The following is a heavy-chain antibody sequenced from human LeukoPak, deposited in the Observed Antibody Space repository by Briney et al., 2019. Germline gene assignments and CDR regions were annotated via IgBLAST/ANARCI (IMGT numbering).Heavy chain of an antibody. V-gene: IGHV3-48*04. CDR3: ARDSGWAVAGSRPFDY. CDR1: GFTFSSYS. CDR2: ISSSSSTI. Sequence: GGSLRLSCAASGFTFSSYSMNWVRQAPGKGLEWVSYISSSSSTIYYADSVKGRFTISRDNAKNSLYLQMNSLRAEDTAVYYCARDSGWAVAGSRPFDYWGQGTLVTVSS. J-gene: IGHJ4*02. D-gene: IGHD6-19*01.